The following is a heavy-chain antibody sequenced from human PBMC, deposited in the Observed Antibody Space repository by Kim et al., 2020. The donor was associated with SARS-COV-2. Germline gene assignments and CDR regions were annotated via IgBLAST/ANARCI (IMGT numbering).Heavy chain of an antibody. CDR3: AIHPYCGGDCYYDY. CDR1: GGSISSSRYY. Sequence: SETLSLTCTVSGGSISSSRYYWGWIRQPPGKGLEWIGNIYYSGSTYYNPSLKSRVTISIDTSKNQFSLKLSSVTAADTAVYYCAIHPYCGGDCYYDYWG. J-gene: IGHJ4*03. D-gene: IGHD2-21*02. CDR2: IYYSGST. V-gene: IGHV4-39*07.